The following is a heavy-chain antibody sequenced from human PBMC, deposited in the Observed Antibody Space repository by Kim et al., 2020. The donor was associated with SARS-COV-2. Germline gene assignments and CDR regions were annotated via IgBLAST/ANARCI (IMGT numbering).Heavy chain of an antibody. D-gene: IGHD1-26*01. CDR1: GFTFSSYA. CDR3: AKDRELLGGYDFDY. J-gene: IGHJ4*02. V-gene: IGHV3-23*01. CDR2: ISGSGGST. Sequence: GGSLRLSCAVSGFTFSSYAMSWVRQAPGKGLEWVAAISGSGGSTYYADSVKGRFTISRDNSKNTLYLQMNSLRAEDTAVYYCAKDRELLGGYDFDYWGQGTLVTVSS.